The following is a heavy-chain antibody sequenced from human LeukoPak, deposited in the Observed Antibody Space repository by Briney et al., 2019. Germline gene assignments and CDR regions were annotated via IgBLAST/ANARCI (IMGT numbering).Heavy chain of an antibody. CDR2: ISAYNDNT. CDR3: ARDGEVVAATSLTIDY. D-gene: IGHD2-15*01. Sequence: ASVKVSCKTSGYTFTSSGISWVRQAPGQELEWMGWISAYNDNTNYAQKLQGRVTMTTDTSTSTAYMELRSLRSDDTAVYYCARDGEVVAATSLTIDYWGQGTLVTVSS. CDR1: GYTFTSSG. V-gene: IGHV1-18*01. J-gene: IGHJ4*02.